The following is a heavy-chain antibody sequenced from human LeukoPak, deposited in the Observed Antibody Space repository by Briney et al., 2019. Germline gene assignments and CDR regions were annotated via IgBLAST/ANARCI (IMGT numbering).Heavy chain of an antibody. J-gene: IGHJ6*02. CDR1: GYTFTSYY. CDR3: ARVGVAGTSYYYYYGMDV. D-gene: IGHD6-19*01. Sequence: ASVKVSCKASGYTFTSYYMHWVRQAPGQGPEWMGIINPSGGSTSYAQKFQGRVTMTRDTSTSTVYMELSSLRSEDTAVYYCARVGVAGTSYYYYYGMDVWGQGTTVTVSS. V-gene: IGHV1-46*01. CDR2: INPSGGST.